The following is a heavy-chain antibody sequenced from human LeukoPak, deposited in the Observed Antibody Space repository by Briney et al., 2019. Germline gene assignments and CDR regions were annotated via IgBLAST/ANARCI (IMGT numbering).Heavy chain of an antibody. D-gene: IGHD6-13*01. CDR2: IYYSGST. Sequence: SETLSLTCTVSGGSISSSSYYWGWIRQPPGKGLEWIGSIYYSGSTYYNPSLKSRVSISIDTSKNQFSLNLSSVTAADTAVYYCARGAVGTFDYWGQGTLVTVS. CDR1: GGSISSSSYY. CDR3: ARGAVGTFDY. J-gene: IGHJ4*02. V-gene: IGHV4-39*01.